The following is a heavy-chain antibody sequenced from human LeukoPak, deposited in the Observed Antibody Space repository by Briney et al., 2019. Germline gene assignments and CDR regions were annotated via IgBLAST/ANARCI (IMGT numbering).Heavy chain of an antibody. CDR2: IYYSGST. D-gene: IGHD3-22*01. CDR3: ARMGRSAAYYDSRRQSGDAFDI. V-gene: IGHV4-30-4*01. Sequence: SQTLSLTCTVSGGSISSGDYYWSWIRQPPGKGLEWIGYIYYSGSTYYNPSLKSRVTISVDTSKNQFSLKLSSVTAADTAVYYCARMGRSAAYYDSRRQSGDAFDIWGQGTMVTVSS. CDR1: GGSISSGDYY. J-gene: IGHJ3*02.